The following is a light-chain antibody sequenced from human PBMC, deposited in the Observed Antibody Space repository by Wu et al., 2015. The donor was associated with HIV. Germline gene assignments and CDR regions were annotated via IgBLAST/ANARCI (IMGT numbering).Light chain of an antibody. CDR3: QQYGGSLT. Sequence: EIVLTQPPGTLSLSPGERVTLSCRASQSVASNFLAWYQQKRGQAPRLLIYDTFNRATGIPDRFSGSGSATDFTLTISKLEPEDFAVYYCQQYGGSLTFGGGTKVE. J-gene: IGKJ4*01. V-gene: IGKV3-20*01. CDR1: QSVASNF. CDR2: DTF.